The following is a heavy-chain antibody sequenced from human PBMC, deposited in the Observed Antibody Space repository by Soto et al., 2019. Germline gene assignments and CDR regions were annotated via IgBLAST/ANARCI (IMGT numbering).Heavy chain of an antibody. D-gene: IGHD2-15*01. Sequence: AGGSLRLSCAASGFTFGNYAMSWVRQTPGKGLEWVSSISGSGGHIYYTGSVKGRFTISRDNAKNSLYLQMNSLRAEDTAVYYCATLDTAEIQTAAYWGQGTLVTVSS. CDR2: ISGSGGHI. J-gene: IGHJ4*02. CDR1: GFTFGNYA. CDR3: ATLDTAEIQTAAY. V-gene: IGHV3-23*01.